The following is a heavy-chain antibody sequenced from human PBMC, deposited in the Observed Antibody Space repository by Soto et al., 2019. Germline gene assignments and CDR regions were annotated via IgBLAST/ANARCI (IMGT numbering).Heavy chain of an antibody. D-gene: IGHD6-6*01. CDR1: GYSISSGYY. Sequence: TSETLSLTCAVSGYSISSGYYWGWIRQPPGKGLEWIGSIYHSGSTYYNPSLKSRVTISVVTSKNQFSLKLSSVTAADTAVYYCAREQLGPNDYYYYYGMDVWGQGTTVTVSS. CDR3: AREQLGPNDYYYYYGMDV. V-gene: IGHV4-38-2*01. J-gene: IGHJ6*02. CDR2: IYHSGST.